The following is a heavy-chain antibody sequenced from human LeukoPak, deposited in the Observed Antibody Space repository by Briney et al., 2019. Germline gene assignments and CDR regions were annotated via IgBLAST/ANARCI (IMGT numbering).Heavy chain of an antibody. D-gene: IGHD6-13*01. J-gene: IGHJ5*02. CDR2: INPSGGST. CDR1: GGTFSSYA. CDR3: ARGGYSNRNWFDP. Sequence: ASVKVSCKGSGGTFSSYAISWVRHAPGQGLEWMGIINPSGGSTSYAQKFQGRVTMTWDMSTSTVYMELSSLRSEDTAVYYCARGGYSNRNWFDPWGQGTLVTVSS. V-gene: IGHV1-46*01.